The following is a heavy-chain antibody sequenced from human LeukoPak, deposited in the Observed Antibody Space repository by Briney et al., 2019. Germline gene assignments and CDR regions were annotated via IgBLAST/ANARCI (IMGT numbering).Heavy chain of an antibody. Sequence: GGSLRLSCAASGFTFSSYSMNWVRQASGKGLEWVSSISSSSSYIYYADSVKGRFTISRDNAKNSLYLQMNSLRAEDTAVYYCARQTAITDAFDIWGQGTMVTVSS. CDR2: ISSSSSYI. D-gene: IGHD2-21*02. CDR3: ARQTAITDAFDI. V-gene: IGHV3-21*01. J-gene: IGHJ3*02. CDR1: GFTFSSYS.